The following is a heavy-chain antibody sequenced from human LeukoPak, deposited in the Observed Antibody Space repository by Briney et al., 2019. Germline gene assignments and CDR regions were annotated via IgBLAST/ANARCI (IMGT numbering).Heavy chain of an antibody. V-gene: IGHV3-23*01. CDR2: ISGGGVST. Sequence: GGSLRLSCAASGFTFSSYTMTWVRQAPGKGLQWVSAISGGGVSTYYADSAKGRFTISRDNAKNSLYLQMNSLRAEDTALYYCARGDIAARPNDAFDIWGQGTMVTVSS. CDR3: ARGDIAARPNDAFDI. J-gene: IGHJ3*02. CDR1: GFTFSSYT. D-gene: IGHD6-6*01.